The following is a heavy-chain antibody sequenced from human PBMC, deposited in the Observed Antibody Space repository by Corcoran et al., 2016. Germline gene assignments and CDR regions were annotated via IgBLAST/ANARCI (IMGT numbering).Heavy chain of an antibody. Sequence: QVQLQQWGAGLLKPSETLSLTCAVDGGSFSGYYWSWIRQPPGKGLEWIGEINHSGSTNYNPSLKSRVTISVDTSKNQFSLKLSSVTAADTAVYYCARAPRRHPVLRFLEWFALDYWGQGTLVTVSS. CDR2: INHSGST. J-gene: IGHJ4*02. CDR3: ARAPRRHPVLRFLEWFALDY. CDR1: GGSFSGYY. V-gene: IGHV4-34*01. D-gene: IGHD3-3*01.